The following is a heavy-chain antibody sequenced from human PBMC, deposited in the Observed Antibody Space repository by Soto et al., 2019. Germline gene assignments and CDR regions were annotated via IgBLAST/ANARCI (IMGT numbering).Heavy chain of an antibody. V-gene: IGHV4-39*01. Sequence: SETLSLTCTVSGGSISDISYCWGWIRQPPGKGLQWIGCMFYSGATYYNPSLKNRVTLSVDTSNNEFSLKLVSVTAPDTAVYYRARHKSGSDWLDPWGQGTLVTVYS. J-gene: IGHJ5*02. CDR1: GGSISDISYC. CDR3: ARHKSGSDWLDP. D-gene: IGHD2-15*01. CDR2: MFYSGAT.